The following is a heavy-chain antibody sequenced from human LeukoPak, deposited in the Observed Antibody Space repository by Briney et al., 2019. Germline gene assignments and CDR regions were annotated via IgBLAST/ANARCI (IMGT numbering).Heavy chain of an antibody. J-gene: IGHJ4*02. D-gene: IGHD2-2*01. V-gene: IGHV3-7*04. CDR3: ARGGYCSSTSCLLDY. Sequence: GGSLRLSCAASGFIFSSYWMSWVRQAPGKGLEWVANIKQDGSEKYYVDSVKGRFTISRDNAKNSLYLQMNSLRAEDTAVYYCARGGYCSSTSCLLDYWGQGTLVTVSS. CDR1: GFIFSSYW. CDR2: IKQDGSEK.